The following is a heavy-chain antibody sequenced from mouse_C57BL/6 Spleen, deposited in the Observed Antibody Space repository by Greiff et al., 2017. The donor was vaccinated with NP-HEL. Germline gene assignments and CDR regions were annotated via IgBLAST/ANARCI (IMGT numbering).Heavy chain of an antibody. CDR2: IDPSDGYT. CDR1: GYTFTSYW. CDR3: ARSTTVVASDYAMDY. J-gene: IGHJ4*01. D-gene: IGHD1-1*01. Sequence: VQLQQSGAELVKPGASVKLSCKASGYTFTSYWMQWVKQRPGQGLEWIGEIDPSDGYTNYNQKFKGKATLTVDNSSSTAYMHVSSLTSEDSAVYYCARSTTVVASDYAMDYWGQGTSVTVSS. V-gene: IGHV1-50*01.